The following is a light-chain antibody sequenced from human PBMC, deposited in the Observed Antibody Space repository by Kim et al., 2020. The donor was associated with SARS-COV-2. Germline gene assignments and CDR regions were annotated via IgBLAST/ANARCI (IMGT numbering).Light chain of an antibody. CDR3: SSYAGSNKGV. CDR2: EVS. V-gene: IGLV2-8*01. CDR1: SSDIGGYKY. J-gene: IGLJ2*01. Sequence: QSALTQPPSASGSPGQSVTISCTGTSSDIGGYKYVSCYQQHPGKAPKLMIHEVSKRPSGVPDRFSGSKSGNTASLTVSGLQAEDEADYYCSSYAGSNKGVFGGGTQLTVL.